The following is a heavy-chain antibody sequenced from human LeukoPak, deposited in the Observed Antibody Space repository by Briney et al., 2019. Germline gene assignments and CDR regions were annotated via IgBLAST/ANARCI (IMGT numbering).Heavy chain of an antibody. D-gene: IGHD6-19*01. Sequence: PGGSLRLSCAASGFTFSSYAMSWVRQAPGKGLEWVSAISGSGGSKYYADSVKGRFTISRDNSKNTLYLQMNSLRAEDTAVYYCAKWGRYSSGWYTIFWGQGTLVTVSS. J-gene: IGHJ4*02. CDR2: ISGSGGSK. CDR1: GFTFSSYA. V-gene: IGHV3-23*01. CDR3: AKWGRYSSGWYTIF.